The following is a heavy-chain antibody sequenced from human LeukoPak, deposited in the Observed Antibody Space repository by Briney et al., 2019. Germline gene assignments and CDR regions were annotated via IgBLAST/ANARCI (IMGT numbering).Heavy chain of an antibody. D-gene: IGHD4-17*01. J-gene: IGHJ6*03. V-gene: IGHV1-69*05. CDR3: ARVGYGDSSYYYYYYMDV. CDR2: IIPISGAA. CDR1: GGTFSSYA. Sequence: SVKVSCKASGGTFSSYAINWVRQAPGQGLEWMGGIIPISGAANYAQKFQGRVTMTTDESTSTAFMELSSLRSEDTAVYYCARVGYGDSSYYYYYYMDVWGKGTTVTVSS.